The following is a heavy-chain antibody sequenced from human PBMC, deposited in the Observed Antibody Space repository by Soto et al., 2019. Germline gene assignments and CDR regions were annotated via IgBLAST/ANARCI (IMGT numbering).Heavy chain of an antibody. V-gene: IGHV4-30-2*01. CDR1: GGSISSGGYS. CDR2: IYHSGST. Sequence: PSETLSLTCAVSGGSISSGGYSWSWIRQPPGKGLEWIGYIYHSGSTSYNPSLKSRVTISVDRSKNQFSLKLSSVTAADTAVYYFPRVCFSWNYVFDYWGQGTLVTVSS. D-gene: IGHD1-7*01. J-gene: IGHJ4*02. CDR3: PRVCFSWNYVFDY.